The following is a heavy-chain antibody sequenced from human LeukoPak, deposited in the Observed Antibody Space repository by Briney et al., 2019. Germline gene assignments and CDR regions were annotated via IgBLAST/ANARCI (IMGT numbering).Heavy chain of an antibody. CDR1: GFTVSSNY. D-gene: IGHD6-6*01. V-gene: IGHV3-53*01. CDR3: ARDSSSSHYYYYYMDV. CDR2: IYSGGST. Sequence: GGSLRLSCAASGFTVSSNYMSWVRQAPGKGLEWVSVIYSGGSTYYADSVKGRFTISRVNSKNTLHLQMNSLRAEDTAVYYCARDSSSSHYYYYYMDVWGKGTTVTVSS. J-gene: IGHJ6*03.